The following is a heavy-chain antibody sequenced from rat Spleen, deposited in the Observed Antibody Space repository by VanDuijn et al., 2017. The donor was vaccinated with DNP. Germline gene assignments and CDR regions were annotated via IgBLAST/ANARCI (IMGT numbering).Heavy chain of an antibody. J-gene: IGHJ2*01. D-gene: IGHD1-4*01. CDR3: VRGTAGLTWFAY. V-gene: IGHV3-3*01. Sequence: EVQLPESGPGPGKPSQSLPLNCPVTESSITDSYRLCWIRKLPGNKLNWMAYINTAGSTNYNPSHTNRISIGRDTSKSQFFLHSNSVTSEDTATYFCVRGTAGLTWFAYWGQGVMVTVSS. CDR2: INTAGST. CDR1: ESSITDSYR.